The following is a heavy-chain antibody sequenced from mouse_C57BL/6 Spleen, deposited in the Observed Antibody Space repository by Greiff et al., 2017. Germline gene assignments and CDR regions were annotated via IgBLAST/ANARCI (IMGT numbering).Heavy chain of an antibody. CDR3: ARHEDYYGSFDY. J-gene: IGHJ2*01. D-gene: IGHD1-1*01. V-gene: IGHV5-6*01. CDR1: GFTFSSYG. CDR2: ISSGGSYT. Sequence: EVKLMESGGDLVKPGGSLKLSCAASGFTFSSYGMSWVRQTPDKRLEWVATISSGGSYTYYPDSVKGRFTISRDNAKNTLYLQMSSLKSEDTAMYYCARHEDYYGSFDYWGQGTTLTVSS.